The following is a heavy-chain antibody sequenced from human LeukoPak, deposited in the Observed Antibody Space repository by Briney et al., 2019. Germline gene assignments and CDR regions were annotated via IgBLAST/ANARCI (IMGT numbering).Heavy chain of an antibody. CDR3: ARNPPRYLN. D-gene: IGHD1-26*01. CDR1: GFTFSSYW. V-gene: IGHV3-7*05. Sequence: QSGGSLRLSCAASGFTFSSYWMIWVRQAPGKGLEWVANIQQDGSEKYYADSVKGRFTISRDNAKNSLYLQMNSLRADDTAVYYCARNPPRYLNWGQGTLVTVSS. CDR2: IQQDGSEK. J-gene: IGHJ4*02.